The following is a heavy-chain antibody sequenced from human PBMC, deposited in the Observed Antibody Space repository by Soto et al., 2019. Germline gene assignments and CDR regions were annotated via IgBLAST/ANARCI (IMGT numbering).Heavy chain of an antibody. V-gene: IGHV1-2*02. D-gene: IGHD4-4*01. J-gene: IGHJ5*02. Sequence: ASVKVSCKASGYTFTGYYMHWVRQAPGQGLEWTGWINPNSGGTNYAQKFQGRVTMTRDTSISTAYMELSRLRSDDTAVYYCARSDYSNYYNWFDPWGQGTLVTVSS. CDR2: INPNSGGT. CDR3: ARSDYSNYYNWFDP. CDR1: GYTFTGYY.